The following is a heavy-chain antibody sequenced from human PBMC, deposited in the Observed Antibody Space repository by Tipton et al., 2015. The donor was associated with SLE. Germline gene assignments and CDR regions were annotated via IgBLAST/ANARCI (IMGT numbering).Heavy chain of an antibody. CDR1: GFTFSSYA. Sequence: SLRLSCTASGFTFSSYAMHWVRQAPGKGLEWVALISDDGTNKYYEDSLKGRFTVSRDNSKNTLYLQMNSLRTEDTAVYYCARDLVPAAIGWYFDLWGRGTLLTVSS. J-gene: IGHJ2*01. V-gene: IGHV3-30-3*01. CDR2: ISDDGTNK. D-gene: IGHD2-2*02. CDR3: ARDLVPAAIGWYFDL.